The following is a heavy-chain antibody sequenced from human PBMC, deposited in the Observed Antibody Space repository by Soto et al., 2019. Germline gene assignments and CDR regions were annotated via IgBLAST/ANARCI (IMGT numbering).Heavy chain of an antibody. CDR3: AIAAAGNYNWFDP. Sequence: SVKVSCKASGGTFSSYAISWVRQAPGQGLEWMGGIIPIFGTANYAQKFQGRVTITADESTSTAYMGLSSLRSEDTAVHYCAIAAAGNYNWFDPWGQGTLVTVSS. CDR2: IIPIFGTA. V-gene: IGHV1-69*13. D-gene: IGHD6-13*01. J-gene: IGHJ5*02. CDR1: GGTFSSYA.